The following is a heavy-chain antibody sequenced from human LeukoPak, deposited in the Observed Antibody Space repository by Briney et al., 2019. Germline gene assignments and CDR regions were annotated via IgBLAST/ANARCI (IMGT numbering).Heavy chain of an antibody. CDR2: ISYDGSNK. CDR1: GFSFSSYG. D-gene: IGHD3-22*01. CDR3: AKAGGPYDSSGYYSFDP. V-gene: IGHV3-30*18. Sequence: GGSLRLSCAASGFSFSSYGMRWVRQAPGKGLEWVAVISYDGSNKYYADSVKGRFTISRDNSKNTLYLQMNSLRAEDTAVYYCAKAGGPYDSSGYYSFDPWGQGTLVTVSS. J-gene: IGHJ5*02.